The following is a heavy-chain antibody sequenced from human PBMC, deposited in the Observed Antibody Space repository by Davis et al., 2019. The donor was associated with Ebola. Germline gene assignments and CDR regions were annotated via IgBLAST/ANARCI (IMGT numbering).Heavy chain of an antibody. J-gene: IGHJ4*02. Sequence: GESLKISCAASGFTFSGHSMNWVRQAPGKGLEWVSSITSGNSIYYADSVKGRFTISRDSSRNMLYLQMNSLRAEDTAVYYRARDSTHPKRAGYWGQGTLVTVSS. CDR3: ARDSTHPKRAGY. CDR1: GFTFSGHS. V-gene: IGHV3-69-1*02. CDR2: ITSGNSI.